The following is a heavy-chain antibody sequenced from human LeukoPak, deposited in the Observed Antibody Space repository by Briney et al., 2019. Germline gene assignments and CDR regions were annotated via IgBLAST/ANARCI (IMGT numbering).Heavy chain of an antibody. CDR1: GGTFSSYA. CDR2: IIPIFGTA. CDR3: ARGFYGGKSFSLADY. V-gene: IGHV1-69*13. J-gene: IGHJ4*02. Sequence: SVKVSCKASGGTFSSYAISWVRQAPGQGLEWMGGIIPIFGTANYAQKFQGRVTITADESTSTAYMELSSLRSEDTAVYYCARGFYGGKSFSLADYWGQGTLVTVSS. D-gene: IGHD4-23*01.